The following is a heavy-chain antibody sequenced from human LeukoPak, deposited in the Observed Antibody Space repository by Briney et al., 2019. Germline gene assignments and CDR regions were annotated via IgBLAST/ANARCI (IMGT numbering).Heavy chain of an antibody. CDR2: IYGGGTT. CDR1: GFTVSYNY. CDR3: AKDGDWAFDH. D-gene: IGHD2-21*02. J-gene: IGHJ4*02. Sequence: GGSLRLSCVASGFTVSYNYMSWVRQAPGKGLEWVSIIYGGGTTYYADSVKGRFTISRDNSKNTLSLQMNSLRVEDTAVYYCAKDGDWAFDHWAQGTLVSVSS. V-gene: IGHV3-66*01.